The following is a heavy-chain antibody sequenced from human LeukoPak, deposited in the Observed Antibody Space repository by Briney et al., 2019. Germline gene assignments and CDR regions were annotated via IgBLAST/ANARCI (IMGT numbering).Heavy chain of an antibody. CDR2: IYPGDSDT. V-gene: IGHV5-51*01. J-gene: IGHJ3*02. CDR1: GYSFTSYW. D-gene: IGHD3/OR15-3a*01. CDR3: ARHVADWDAFDS. Sequence: GASLQISCKGSGYSFTSYWIGWVRQMPGKGLEWMGIIYPGDSDTRYSPSFQGQVPISADKSISTAYLQWSSLKASDTAMYYCARHVADWDAFDSWGQGTMVTVSS.